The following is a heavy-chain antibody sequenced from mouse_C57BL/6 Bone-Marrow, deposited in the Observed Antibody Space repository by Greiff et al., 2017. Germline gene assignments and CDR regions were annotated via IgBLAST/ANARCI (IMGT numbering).Heavy chain of an antibody. V-gene: IGHV5-17*01. CDR3: ARDSNVPLYGDFDV. CDR1: GFTFSDYG. CDR2: ISSGSSTI. J-gene: IGHJ1*03. Sequence: EVNVVESGGGLVTPGGSLKLSCAASGFTFSDYGMHWVRQAPEKGLELVAYISSGSSTIYSAATVKGRFIISRDNAKNPLSLQMPSLRSEETAMYYSARDSNVPLYGDFDVWGKGTTVTVSS.